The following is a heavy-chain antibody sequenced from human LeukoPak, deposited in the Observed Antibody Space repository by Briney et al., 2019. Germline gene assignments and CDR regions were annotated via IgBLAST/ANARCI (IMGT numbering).Heavy chain of an antibody. J-gene: IGHJ4*02. CDR2: INNDGTAT. CDR3: ATVSEY. CDR1: GFTFDNYR. V-gene: IGHV3-74*01. Sequence: GSLRLSCAASGFTFDNYRMSWVRQVPGKGLVWVSGINNDGTATYYADSVKGRFTISRDNAKNTVCLQMNGLRAEDTTVYYCATVSEYWGQGTLVTVSS.